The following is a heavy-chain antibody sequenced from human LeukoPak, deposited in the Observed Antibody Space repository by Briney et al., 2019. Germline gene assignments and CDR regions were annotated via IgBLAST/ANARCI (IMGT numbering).Heavy chain of an antibody. V-gene: IGHV4-39*07. J-gene: IGHJ4*02. CDR1: GGSISSSSYY. CDR3: ARVQLRYSYGQNYYFDY. CDR2: IYYSGSS. Sequence: SETLTLTCTVSGGSISSSSYYWGWIRQPPGKGLEWIGSIYYSGSSYYNPSLKSRVTISVDTSKNQFSLKLSSVTAADTAVYYCARVQLRYSYGQNYYFDYWGQGTLVTVSS. D-gene: IGHD5-18*01.